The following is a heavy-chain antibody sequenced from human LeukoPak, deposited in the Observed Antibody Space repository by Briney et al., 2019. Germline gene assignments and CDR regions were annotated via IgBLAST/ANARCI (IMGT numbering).Heavy chain of an antibody. J-gene: IGHJ6*02. CDR3: AKSDPGGYGDYPLDYYYGMDV. D-gene: IGHD4-17*01. CDR1: GFTVSSYG. Sequence: PGGSLRLSCAASGFTVSSYGMHWVRQAPGKGLEWVAVISYDGSNKYYADSVKGRFTISRDNSKNTLYLQMNSLRAEDTAVYYCAKSDPGGYGDYPLDYYYGMDVWGQGTTVTVSS. CDR2: ISYDGSNK. V-gene: IGHV3-30*18.